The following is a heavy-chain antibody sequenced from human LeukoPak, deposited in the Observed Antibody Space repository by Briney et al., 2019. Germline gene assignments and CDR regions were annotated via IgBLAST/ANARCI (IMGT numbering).Heavy chain of an antibody. Sequence: LPGGSLRLSCAASGFTFSSYAMSWVRHAPGKGLEWVSGINWNGGSTGYADSVKGRFTISRDNAKNSLYLQMNSLRAEDTALYYCARAGTTVPKYYMDVWGKGTTVTVSS. CDR3: ARAGTTVPKYYMDV. D-gene: IGHD4-11*01. J-gene: IGHJ6*03. CDR2: INWNGGST. CDR1: GFTFSSYA. V-gene: IGHV3-20*04.